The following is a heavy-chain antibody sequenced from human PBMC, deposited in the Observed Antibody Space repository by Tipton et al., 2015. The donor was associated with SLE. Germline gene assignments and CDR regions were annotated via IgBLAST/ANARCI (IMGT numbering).Heavy chain of an antibody. D-gene: IGHD4-11*01. V-gene: IGHV4-31*03. Sequence: TLSLTCTVSGGSISSVTYYWTWIRQHPGKGLVWIGYIYFTGRTYYNPSLKRRLTRSLDTSKNQFSLKMSSVTAADTAVYYCARVKDYHLWVDPWGQGTLVTVSS. CDR2: IYFTGRT. J-gene: IGHJ5*02. CDR1: GGSISSVTYY. CDR3: ARVKDYHLWVDP.